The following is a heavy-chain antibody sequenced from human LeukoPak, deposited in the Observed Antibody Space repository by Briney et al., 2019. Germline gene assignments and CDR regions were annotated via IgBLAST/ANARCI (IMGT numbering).Heavy chain of an antibody. J-gene: IGHJ4*02. CDR2: MNQSGRT. D-gene: IGHD3-3*01. Sequence: SETLSLTCAVYGETFSGYYWSWIRQPPRKGLEWIGEMNQSGRTNYNPSLKSRVTISVDTSKNQFSLRLSSVTAADTAVYYCARFHGGRDFWWWDYWGQGTLVTVSS. CDR3: ARFHGGRDFWWWDY. V-gene: IGHV4-34*01. CDR1: GETFSGYY.